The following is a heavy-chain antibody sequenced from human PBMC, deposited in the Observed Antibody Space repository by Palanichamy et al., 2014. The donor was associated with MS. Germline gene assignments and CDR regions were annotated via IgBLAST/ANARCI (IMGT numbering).Heavy chain of an antibody. CDR2: INGDGSDT. Sequence: VQMVESGGGLVQPGGSLRLSCAASGFTFSSFWMHWVRQAPGKGLLWVSHINGDGSDTHYADSVKGRFTISRDNAKNTLFLQMNSLRGEDTAVYYCARDLRTTNWFDPWGQGTLVTVSS. J-gene: IGHJ5*02. V-gene: IGHV3-74*01. CDR1: GFTFSSFW. D-gene: IGHD1-7*01. CDR3: ARDLRTTNWFDP.